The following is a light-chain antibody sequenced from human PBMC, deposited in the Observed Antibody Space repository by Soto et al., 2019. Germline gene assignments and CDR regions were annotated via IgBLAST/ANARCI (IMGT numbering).Light chain of an antibody. J-gene: IGKJ2*01. CDR2: DAS. V-gene: IGKV3-11*01. CDR3: QQRSNCPPYT. Sequence: EIVLTQSPATLSLSPGERATLSCRASQSVSSYLAWYQQKPGQAPRLPIYDASNRATGIPARFSGSGSGTDFTITISILETEDFAVYYCQQRSNCPPYTFGQGTKLEIK. CDR1: QSVSSY.